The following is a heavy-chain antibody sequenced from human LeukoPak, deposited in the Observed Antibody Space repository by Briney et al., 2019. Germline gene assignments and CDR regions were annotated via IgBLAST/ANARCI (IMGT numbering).Heavy chain of an antibody. CDR1: GFTFSDYY. V-gene: IGHV3-11*04. CDR3: ASRGLSYGDYAFDY. D-gene: IGHD4-17*01. J-gene: IGHJ4*02. Sequence: GGSLRLSCAASGFTFSDYYMSWIRQAPGKGLEWVSYISSSGSTIYYADSVKGRFTISRDNAKNSLYLQMNSLRAADTAVYYCASRGLSYGDYAFDYWGQGTLVTVSS. CDR2: ISSSGSTI.